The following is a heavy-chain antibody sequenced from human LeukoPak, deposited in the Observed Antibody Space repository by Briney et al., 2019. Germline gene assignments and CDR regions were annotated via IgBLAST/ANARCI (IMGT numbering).Heavy chain of an antibody. D-gene: IGHD4-17*01. J-gene: IGHJ4*02. CDR3: ARDRDYAFDY. CDR2: TSVDGDEK. Sequence: GGSLRLSCVASGFTFNSYVLHWVRQAPGKGLEWVTLTSVDGDEKYYADSVRGRFTISRDNSENTLYLQMSSLRPEDTAVYYCARDRDYAFDYWGQGTLVTVSS. V-gene: IGHV3-30*15. CDR1: GFTFNSYV.